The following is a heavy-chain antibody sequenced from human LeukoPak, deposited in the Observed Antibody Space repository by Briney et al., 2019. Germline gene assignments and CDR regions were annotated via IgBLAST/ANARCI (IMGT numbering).Heavy chain of an antibody. CDR3: ARDGYCSGGSCYYFDY. CDR2: INPNSGGT. Sequence: ASVKVSCKASGYTFTGYYMHWVRQAPGQGLEWMGWINPNSGGTNYAQKFQGRVTMTRDTSISTAYMELSRLRSDDTAVYYCARDGYCSGGSCYYFDYWGQGTLVTVSS. J-gene: IGHJ4*02. CDR1: GYTFTGYY. V-gene: IGHV1-2*02. D-gene: IGHD2-15*01.